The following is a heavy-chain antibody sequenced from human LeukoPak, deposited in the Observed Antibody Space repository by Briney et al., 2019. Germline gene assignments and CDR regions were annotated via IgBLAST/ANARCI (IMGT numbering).Heavy chain of an antibody. V-gene: IGHV3-7*03. CDR2: IKQDGSEK. Sequence: GGSLRLSCAASGLTFSSHWMHWVRQAPGKGLEWVANIKQDGSEKYYVDSVKGRFTISRDNAKNSLYLQMNSLRAEDTAVYYCASGGIQLWLASLWGQGTLVTVSS. CDR1: GLTFSSHW. D-gene: IGHD5-18*01. CDR3: ASGGIQLWLASL. J-gene: IGHJ4*02.